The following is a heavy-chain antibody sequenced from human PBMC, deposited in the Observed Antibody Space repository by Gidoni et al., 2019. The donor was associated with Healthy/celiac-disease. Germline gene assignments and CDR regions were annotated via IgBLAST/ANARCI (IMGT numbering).Heavy chain of an antibody. CDR1: GFTFGDYA. D-gene: IGHD3-16*01. Sequence: EVQLVESGGGLVQPGRSLRLSCTASGFTFGDYAMSWFRQAPGKGLEWVGFIRSKAYGGTTEYAASVKGRFTISRDDSKSIAYLQMNSLKTEDTAVYYCTRGGEMATTHWGQGTLVTVSS. J-gene: IGHJ4*02. V-gene: IGHV3-49*03. CDR2: IRSKAYGGTT. CDR3: TRGGEMATTH.